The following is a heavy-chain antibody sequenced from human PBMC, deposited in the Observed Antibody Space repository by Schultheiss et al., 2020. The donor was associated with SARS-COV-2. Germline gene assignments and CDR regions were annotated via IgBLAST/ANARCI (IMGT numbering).Heavy chain of an antibody. CDR2: ISAYNGNT. J-gene: IGHJ3*02. Sequence: ASVKVSCKASGYTFTSYDINWVRQATGQGLEWMGWISAYNGNTNYAQKLQGRVTMTRDTSTTTVHMELSSLTSEDTAVYYCARVRVVATSADAFDIWGQGTMVTVSS. CDR3: ARVRVVATSADAFDI. CDR1: GYTFTSYD. V-gene: IGHV1-8*01. D-gene: IGHD5-12*01.